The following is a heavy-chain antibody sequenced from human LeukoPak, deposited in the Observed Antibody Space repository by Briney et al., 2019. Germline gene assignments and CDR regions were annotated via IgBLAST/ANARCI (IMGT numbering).Heavy chain of an antibody. CDR2: IYYSGST. CDR3: ARHSQRKDYYGMDV. J-gene: IGHJ6*02. Sequence: PSETLSLTCNVSGDSISSYYWSWIRQPPGKGLEWSGYIYYSGSTSYSPSLKSRVTISLDTSKSQFFLILSSLTAADTAVYYCARHSQRKDYYGMDVWGQGTTVTVSS. V-gene: IGHV4-59*08. CDR1: GDSISSYY.